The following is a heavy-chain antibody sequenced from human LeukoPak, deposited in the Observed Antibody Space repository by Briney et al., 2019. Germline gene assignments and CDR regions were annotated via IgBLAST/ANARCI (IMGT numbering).Heavy chain of an antibody. D-gene: IGHD4-17*01. Sequence: PGGSLRLSCAASGFTSSSYSMNWVRQAPGKGLEWVSYISSSSSTIYYADSVKGRFTISRDNAKNSLYLQMNSLRAEDTAVYYCAREFDYGDSRSYYMDVWGKGTTVTVSS. CDR2: ISSSSSTI. CDR3: AREFDYGDSRSYYMDV. CDR1: GFTSSSYS. J-gene: IGHJ6*03. V-gene: IGHV3-48*04.